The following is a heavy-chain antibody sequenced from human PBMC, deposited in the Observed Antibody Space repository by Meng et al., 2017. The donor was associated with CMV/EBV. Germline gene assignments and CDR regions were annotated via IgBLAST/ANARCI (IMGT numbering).Heavy chain of an antibody. CDR1: GFTFTSSA. V-gene: IGHV1-58*01. CDR3: AAEQYCSGGSCYGSSVGEGAFDI. D-gene: IGHD2-15*01. CDR2: IVVGSGNT. Sequence: SVNVSCKASGFTFTSSAVQWVRQARGQRLEWIGWIVVGSGNTNYAQKFQERVTITRDMSTSTAYMELSSLRSEDTAVYYCAAEQYCSGGSCYGSSVGEGAFDIWGQGTMVTVSS. J-gene: IGHJ3*02.